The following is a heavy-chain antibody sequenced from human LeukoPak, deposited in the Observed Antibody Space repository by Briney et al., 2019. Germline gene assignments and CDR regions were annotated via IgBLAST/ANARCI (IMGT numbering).Heavy chain of an antibody. J-gene: IGHJ3*02. V-gene: IGHV4-39*01. CDR3: VRTLFDWFDAFDI. Sequence: PSQTLSLTCTVSGGSISSSGYYWGWIRQSPGKGLEWIGNIYYSGSTYYNPSLKSRVTVSVDTSKNQFSLKLRSVTAADTAVYYCVRTLFDWFDAFDIWGQGTMVTVSS. CDR1: GGSISSSGYY. D-gene: IGHD3-9*01. CDR2: IYYSGST.